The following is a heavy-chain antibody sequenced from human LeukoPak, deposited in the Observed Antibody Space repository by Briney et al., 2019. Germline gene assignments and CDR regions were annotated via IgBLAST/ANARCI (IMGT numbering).Heavy chain of an antibody. CDR2: ISGSGGST. J-gene: IGHJ4*02. D-gene: IGHD5-24*01. CDR1: GFTFGSYA. CDR3: AKGEMAAGRYYFDY. V-gene: IGHV3-23*01. Sequence: SGGSLRLSCAASGFTFGSYAMSWARQAPGKGLEWVSAISGSGGSTYYADSVKGRFTISRDNSKNTLYLQMDSLRAEDTAIYYCAKGEMAAGRYYFDYWGQGALVTVSS.